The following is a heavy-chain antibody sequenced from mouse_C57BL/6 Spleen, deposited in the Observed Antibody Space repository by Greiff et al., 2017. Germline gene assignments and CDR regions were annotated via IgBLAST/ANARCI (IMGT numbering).Heavy chain of an antibody. J-gene: IGHJ2*01. D-gene: IGHD4-1*01. CDR2: IRNKANNHAT. CDR3: TRELGRGNYFDY. CDR1: GFTFSDAW. Sequence: EVKLMESGGGLVQPGGSMKLSCAASGFTFSDAWMDWVSQSPEKGLEWVAEIRNKANNHATYYAVSVKGRLTISRDDSNSSVYLQMNSLRAEDTAIYYCTRELGRGNYFDYWGQGTALTVSS. V-gene: IGHV6-6*01.